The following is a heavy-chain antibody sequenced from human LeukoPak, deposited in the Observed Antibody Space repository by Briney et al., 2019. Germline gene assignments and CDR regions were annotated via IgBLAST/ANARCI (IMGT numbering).Heavy chain of an antibody. CDR1: GFTFSSYW. CDR2: IKQDGSEK. CDR3: ARDSSSWYFYYYYYMDV. D-gene: IGHD6-13*01. V-gene: IGHV3-7*01. J-gene: IGHJ6*03. Sequence: GGSLRLSCAASGFTFSSYWMSWVRQAPGKGLEWVANIKQDGSEKYYVDSVKGRFTISRDNAKNSLYLQMNSLRAEDTAVYYCARDSSSWYFYYYYYMDVWGKGITVTVSS.